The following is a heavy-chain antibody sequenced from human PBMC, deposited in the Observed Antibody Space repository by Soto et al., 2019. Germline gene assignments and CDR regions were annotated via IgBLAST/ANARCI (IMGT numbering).Heavy chain of an antibody. CDR2: IRGFSPYT. CDR1: GFTCRTYT. J-gene: IGHJ6*02. Sequence: EVQLVESGGGLVKPGGSLRLSCISSGFTCRTYTMNWVRQAPGKGLELVSGIRGFSPYTFYAESVKGRFTISRDNAKNSLYLQMNSLRAEDTAVYYCARDRGYDAHDYYYNAMDVWGQGTTVTVSS. CDR3: ARDRGYDAHDYYYNAMDV. D-gene: IGHD3-10*01. V-gene: IGHV3-21*01.